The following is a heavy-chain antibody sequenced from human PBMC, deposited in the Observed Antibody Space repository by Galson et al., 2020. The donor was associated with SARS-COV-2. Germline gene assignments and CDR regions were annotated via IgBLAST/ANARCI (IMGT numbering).Heavy chain of an antibody. J-gene: IGHJ4*02. Sequence: GESLKISCVASGFRFSDYAMNWFRQAPGKGLKWVSVLTASGDRAEYADSVKGRFTLSRDNSRDTLYLQMNSLRAEDTAVYYCATEQQMFTIQGVFDSWGQGTLVTVSS. CDR2: LTASGDRA. D-gene: IGHD1-1*01. CDR1: GFRFSDYA. CDR3: ATEQQMFTIQGVFDS. V-gene: IGHV3-23*01.